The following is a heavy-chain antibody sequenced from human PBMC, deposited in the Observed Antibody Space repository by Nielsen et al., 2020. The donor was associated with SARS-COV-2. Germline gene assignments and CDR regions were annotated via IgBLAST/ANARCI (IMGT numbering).Heavy chain of an antibody. CDR2: IFSNDEK. CDR1: GFSLSSARMG. V-gene: IGHV2-26*01. D-gene: IGHD4-11*01. J-gene: IGHJ4*02. Sequence: SGPTLVKPTETLTLTCTVSGFSLSSARMGVSWIRQPPGKALEWLAHIFSNDEKSYSTSLKSRLTISKDTSKSQVVLTMTNMDPVDTATYYCARITSKTYTYYFDYWGQGTLVTVSS. CDR3: ARITSKTYTYYFDY.